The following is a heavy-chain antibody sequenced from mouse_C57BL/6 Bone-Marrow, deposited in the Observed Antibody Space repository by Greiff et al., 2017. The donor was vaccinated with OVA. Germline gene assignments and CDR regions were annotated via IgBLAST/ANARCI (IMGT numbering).Heavy chain of an antibody. CDR3: TTNYYGSPFAD. CDR1: GFNIKDDY. CDR2: IDPENGDT. J-gene: IGHJ3*01. D-gene: IGHD1-1*01. V-gene: IGHV14-4*01. Sequence: EVQLQQSGAELVRPGASVKLSCTASGFNIKDDYMHWVKQRPGQGLEWIGWIDPENGDTEYASKFKGKATITADTSSNTAYLQLSSLTSEDTAVYYCTTNYYGSPFADWGQGTLVTVSA.